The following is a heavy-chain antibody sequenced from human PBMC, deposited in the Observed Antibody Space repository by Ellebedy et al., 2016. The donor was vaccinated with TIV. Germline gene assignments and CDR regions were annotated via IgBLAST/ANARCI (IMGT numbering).Heavy chain of an antibody. CDR2: IYYSGST. CDR3: ARYALREWFHYYVDV. J-gene: IGHJ6*03. V-gene: IGHV4-31*03. CDR1: GGSISSGGYY. Sequence: SETLSLXXTVSGGSISSGGYYWSWIRQHPGKGLEWIANIYYSGSTYYNPSLKSRLIISVDTSKNQFSLKLNSVTAADTAVYYCARYALREWFHYYVDVWGKGTTVTVSS. D-gene: IGHD3-3*01.